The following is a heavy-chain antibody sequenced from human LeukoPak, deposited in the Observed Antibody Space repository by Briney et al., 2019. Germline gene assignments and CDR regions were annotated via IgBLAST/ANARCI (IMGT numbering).Heavy chain of an antibody. CDR3: ASSNSGVLRDFDWLLKFDY. CDR1: GGTFSIYA. J-gene: IGHJ4*02. V-gene: IGHV1-69*13. CDR2: IILIFGTA. D-gene: IGHD3-9*01. Sequence: SVKVSCKASGGTFSIYAISWVRQAPGQGLEWMGGIILIFGTANYAQKFQGRVTITADESTSTAYMELSSLRSEDTAVYYCASSNSGVLRDFDWLLKFDYWGQGTLVTVSS.